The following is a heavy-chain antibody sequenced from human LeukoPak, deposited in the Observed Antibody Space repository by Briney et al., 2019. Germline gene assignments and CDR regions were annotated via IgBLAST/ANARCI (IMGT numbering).Heavy chain of an antibody. D-gene: IGHD3-3*01. J-gene: IGHJ5*02. CDR2: IYHSGST. CDR1: GGSISSGGYY. Sequence: SQTLSLTCTVSGGSISSGGYYWSWIRQPPGKGLEWIGYIYHSGSTYYNPSLKSRVTISVDRSKNQFSLKLSSVTAADTAVYYCARGRDGYYWFDPWGQGTLVTVSS. V-gene: IGHV4-30-2*01. CDR3: ARGRDGYYWFDP.